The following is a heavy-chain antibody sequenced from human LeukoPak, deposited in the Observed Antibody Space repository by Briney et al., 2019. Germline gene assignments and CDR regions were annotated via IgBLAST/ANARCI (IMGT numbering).Heavy chain of an antibody. CDR2: ISYSGNT. CDR3: ASFSWGSGSYNQEAIWSWFDP. D-gene: IGHD3-10*01. Sequence: KPSETLSLTCTVSGGSISSYYWSWIRQPPGKGLEWIGYISYSGNTNYNHSLKSRVTISVDTSKNQCSLKLSSVTAADTAVYYCASFSWGSGSYNQEAIWSWFDPWGQGTLVTVSS. J-gene: IGHJ5*02. CDR1: GGSISSYY. V-gene: IGHV4-59*08.